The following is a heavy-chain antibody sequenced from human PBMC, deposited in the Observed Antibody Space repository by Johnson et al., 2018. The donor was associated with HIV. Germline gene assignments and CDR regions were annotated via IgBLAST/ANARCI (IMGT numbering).Heavy chain of an antibody. J-gene: IGHJ3*02. CDR2: ISYDGSNK. Sequence: VQLVESGGGLVKPGGSLRLSCAASVFTFSSYAMHWVRQAPGKGLEWVAVISYDGSNKYYADSVKGRFTISRDNSKNTLYLQMNSLRAEDTAVYYCAREYYYDSSGYNAFDIWGQGTMVTVSS. CDR3: AREYYYDSSGYNAFDI. D-gene: IGHD3-22*01. CDR1: VFTFSSYA. V-gene: IGHV3-30*04.